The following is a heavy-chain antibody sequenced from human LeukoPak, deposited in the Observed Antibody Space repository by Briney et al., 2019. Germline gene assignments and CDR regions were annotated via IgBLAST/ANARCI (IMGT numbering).Heavy chain of an antibody. V-gene: IGHV3-73*01. D-gene: IGHD3-9*01. CDR2: IRSKANSYAT. Sequence: PGGSLRLSCAASGFTFSGSAMHWVRQASGKGLEWVGRIRSKANSYATAYAASVKGRFTISRDDSKNTAYLQMNSLKTEDTAVYYCTRPYDILTGRGDYWGQGTLVTVSS. J-gene: IGHJ4*02. CDR3: TRPYDILTGRGDY. CDR1: GFTFSGSA.